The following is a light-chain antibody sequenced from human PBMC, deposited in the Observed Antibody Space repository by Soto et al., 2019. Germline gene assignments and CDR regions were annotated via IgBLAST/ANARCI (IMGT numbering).Light chain of an antibody. J-gene: IGKJ2*01. CDR3: QQANSFPFI. Sequence: DIQMTQSPSTLSGSVGDRVTITCRASQGISSYLAWYQQKPGKAPKLLIYAASSLQSGVPSRFSGRGSGTDFTLTISSLQPEDFGTYYCQQANSFPFIFAQGTKVDIK. V-gene: IGKV1-12*01. CDR1: QGISSY. CDR2: AAS.